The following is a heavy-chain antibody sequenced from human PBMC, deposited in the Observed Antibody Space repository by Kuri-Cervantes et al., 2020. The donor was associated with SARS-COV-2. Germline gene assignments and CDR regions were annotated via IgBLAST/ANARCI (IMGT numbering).Heavy chain of an antibody. Sequence: ASAKVSCKASGYTFTSYGTSWVRQAPGQGLEWMGWISAYNGNTNYAQKPQGRVTMTTDTSTSNAYMELRSLRSDDTAVYYCARVHAPCSINFDYWGQGTLVTVSS. CDR2: ISAYNGNT. CDR3: ARVHAPCSINFDY. J-gene: IGHJ4*02. D-gene: IGHD2/OR15-2a*01. V-gene: IGHV1-18*04. CDR1: GYTFTSYG.